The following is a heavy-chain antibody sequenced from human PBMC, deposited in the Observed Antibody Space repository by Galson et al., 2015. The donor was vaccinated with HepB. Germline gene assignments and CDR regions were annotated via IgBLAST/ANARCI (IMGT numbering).Heavy chain of an antibody. J-gene: IGHJ4*02. CDR1: GFTFSSYA. CDR3: AKDASSGLRFLEWLFRFICFDY. D-gene: IGHD3-3*01. Sequence: SLRLSCAASGFTFSSYAMSWVRQAPGKGLEWVSAISGSGGSTYYADSVKGRFTISRDNSKNTLYLQMNSLRAEDTAVYYCAKDASSGLRFLEWLFRFICFDYWGQGTLVTVSS. CDR2: ISGSGGST. V-gene: IGHV3-23*01.